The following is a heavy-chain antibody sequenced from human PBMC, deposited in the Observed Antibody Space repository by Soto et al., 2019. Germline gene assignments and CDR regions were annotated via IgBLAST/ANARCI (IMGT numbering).Heavy chain of an antibody. Sequence: PGESLKISCNGSGYSFTSYLIGWVRQMPGKGLEWMGIIYPGDSDTRYSPSFQGQVTISADKSISTAYLQWSSLKASDTAMYYCARGVVPAARGYRRDAFDIWGQGTMVTVSS. CDR1: GYSFTSYL. D-gene: IGHD2-2*01. J-gene: IGHJ3*02. CDR3: ARGVVPAARGYRRDAFDI. V-gene: IGHV5-51*01. CDR2: IYPGDSDT.